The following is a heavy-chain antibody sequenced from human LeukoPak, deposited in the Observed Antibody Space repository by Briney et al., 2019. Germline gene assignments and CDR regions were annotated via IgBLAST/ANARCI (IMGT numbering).Heavy chain of an antibody. Sequence: ASVKVSCKASGYTFTVYYMHWVRQAPGQGLEWMGWINPNSGGTNYAQKFQGRVTMTRDTSISTAYMELSRLRSDDTAVYYCARGLWFGDNGDYWGQGTLVTVSS. D-gene: IGHD3-10*01. V-gene: IGHV1-2*02. CDR1: GYTFTVYY. CDR2: INPNSGGT. CDR3: ARGLWFGDNGDY. J-gene: IGHJ4*02.